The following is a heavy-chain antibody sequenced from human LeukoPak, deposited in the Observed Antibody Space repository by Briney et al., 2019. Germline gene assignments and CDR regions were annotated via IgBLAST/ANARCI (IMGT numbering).Heavy chain of an antibody. CDR2: LSYSGST. CDR3: ARDRNSGWSTPFDP. CDR1: GVSMNSDGYF. V-gene: IGHV4-30-4*07. Sequence: SETLSLTCAVSGVSMNSDGYFWNWLRQPPGKGLEWIGFLSYSGSTYFNPSLKSRVTISVDTSKNQFSLKLSSVTAADTAMYYCARDRNSGWSTPFDPWGQGTLVTVSS. D-gene: IGHD6-19*01. J-gene: IGHJ5*02.